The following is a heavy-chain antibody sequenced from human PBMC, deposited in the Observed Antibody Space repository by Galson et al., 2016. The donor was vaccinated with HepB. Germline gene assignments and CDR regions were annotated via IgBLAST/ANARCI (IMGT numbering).Heavy chain of an antibody. CDR2: VDSDGSYT. V-gene: IGHV3-74*01. CDR3: ARARYTSSSFVN. Sequence: SLRLSCAASGFTFSNYWMHWVRQAPEKELVWVSRVDSDGSYTNYADSVKGRFTISRDNAKNTLYLQMNSLAAEDTAVYYCARARYTSSSFVNWGQGTLVTVSS. CDR1: GFTFSNYW. D-gene: IGHD6-6*01. J-gene: IGHJ4*02.